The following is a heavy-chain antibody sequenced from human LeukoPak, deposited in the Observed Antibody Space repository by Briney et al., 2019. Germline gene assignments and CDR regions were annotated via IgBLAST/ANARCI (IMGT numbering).Heavy chain of an antibody. V-gene: IGHV3-7*01. CDR2: IKQDGSEK. J-gene: IGHJ4*02. CDR3: AREDYGDPGALPFDY. CDR1: GFTFSSYW. D-gene: IGHD4-17*01. Sequence: QTGGSLRLSCAASGFTFSSYWMSWVRQAPGKGLEWVANIKQDGSEKYYVDSVKGRFTISRDNAKNSLYLQMNSLRAEDTAVYYCAREDYGDPGALPFDYWGQGTLVTVSS.